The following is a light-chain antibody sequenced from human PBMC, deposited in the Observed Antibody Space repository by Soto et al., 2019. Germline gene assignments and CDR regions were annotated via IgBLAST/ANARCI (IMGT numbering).Light chain of an antibody. J-gene: IGKJ1*01. CDR1: QSVNSN. CDR3: QQYNKWPLWT. Sequence: ILMTQSPATLSVSPGERATLSCRASQSVNSNLAWYQQKPGQAPRLLIYGASTRATGIPARFSGSGSGTDFTLTISSLQSEDFAVYYCQQYNKWPLWTFGQGTKVEIK. V-gene: IGKV3-15*01. CDR2: GAS.